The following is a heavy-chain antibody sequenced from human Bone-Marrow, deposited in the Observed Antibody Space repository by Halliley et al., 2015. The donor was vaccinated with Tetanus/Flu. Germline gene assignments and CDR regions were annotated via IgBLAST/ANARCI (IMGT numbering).Heavy chain of an antibody. D-gene: IGHD4-17*01. J-gene: IGHJ4*02. CDR2: INRGGYP. Sequence: GFINRGGYPTYNPPLKSRVTISIDPSKNQFSLKLSSVTAADTAVYYCARATKDHGGIVLDSWGQGALVTVSS. V-gene: IGHV4-59*01. CDR3: ARATKDHGGIVLDS.